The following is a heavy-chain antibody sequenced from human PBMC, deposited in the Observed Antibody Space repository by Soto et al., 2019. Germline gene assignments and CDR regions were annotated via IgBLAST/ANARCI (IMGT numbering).Heavy chain of an antibody. CDR3: ATQMDYNILTGYRPFDY. D-gene: IGHD3-9*01. J-gene: IGHJ4*02. CDR1: GFTFSSYS. V-gene: IGHV3-21*01. CDR2: ISSGNSYI. Sequence: GGSLRLSCAVSGFTFSSYSMNWVRQAPGKGLEWVSSISSGNSYIYYADSVRGRFTVSRDNAKSSLYLQMNSLRAEDTAVYYCATQMDYNILTGYRPFDYWGQGXLVTVPS.